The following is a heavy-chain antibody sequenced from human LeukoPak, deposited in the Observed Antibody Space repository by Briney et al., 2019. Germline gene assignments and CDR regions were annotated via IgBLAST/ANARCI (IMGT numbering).Heavy chain of an antibody. J-gene: IGHJ3*02. Sequence: GGPPRLSCAASGFTFSSYAMSWVRQAPGKGLEWVSAISGSGGSTYYADSVKGRFTISRDNSKNTLYLQMNRLRAEDTAVYYCAKDRGGYSYGYGMYDAFDIWGQGTMVTVSS. V-gene: IGHV3-23*01. D-gene: IGHD5-18*01. CDR1: GFTFSSYA. CDR2: ISGSGGST. CDR3: AKDRGGYSYGYGMYDAFDI.